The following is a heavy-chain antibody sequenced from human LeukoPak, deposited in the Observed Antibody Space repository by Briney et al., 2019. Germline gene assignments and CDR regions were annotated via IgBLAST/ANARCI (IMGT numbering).Heavy chain of an antibody. D-gene: IGHD3-22*01. CDR3: ARGVTVVVITTVDNSVLDY. CDR1: GFTFSSYW. CDR2: IKQDGSEK. Sequence: GSLRLSCAASGFTFSSYWMSWVRQAPGKGLEWVANIKQDGSEKYYVDSVKGRFTISRDNAKNSLYLQMNSLRAEDTAVYYCARGVTVVVITTVDNSVLDYWGQGTLVIVSS. J-gene: IGHJ4*02. V-gene: IGHV3-7*01.